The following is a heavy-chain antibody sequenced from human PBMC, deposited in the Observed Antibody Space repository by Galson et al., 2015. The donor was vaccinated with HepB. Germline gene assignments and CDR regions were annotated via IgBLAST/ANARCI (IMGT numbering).Heavy chain of an antibody. Sequence: SVKVSCKASGYTFTSYAMHWVRQAPGQRLEWMGWINAGNGNTKYSQKFQGRITITRDTSASTAYMELSSLRSEDTAVYYCAHSSSAGGMDVWGQGTTVTVSS. V-gene: IGHV1-3*01. CDR2: INAGNGNT. D-gene: IGHD6-6*01. CDR3: AHSSSAGGMDV. J-gene: IGHJ6*02. CDR1: GYTFTSYA.